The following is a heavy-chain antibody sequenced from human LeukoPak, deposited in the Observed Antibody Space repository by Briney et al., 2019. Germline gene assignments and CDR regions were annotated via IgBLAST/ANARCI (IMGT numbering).Heavy chain of an antibody. CDR2: IHYRDFT. J-gene: IGHJ4*02. CDR3: ARTLYTSGSYVN. V-gene: IGHV4-39*01. CDR1: GGSISGSSYY. Sequence: SETLSLTCTVSGGSISGSSYYWGWIRQPPGKGLEWIGSIHYRDFTYYNPSLTSRVTISVDTSKNQFSLKLNFVTAADTAVYYCARTLYTSGSYVNWGQGTLVTVSS. D-gene: IGHD3-10*01.